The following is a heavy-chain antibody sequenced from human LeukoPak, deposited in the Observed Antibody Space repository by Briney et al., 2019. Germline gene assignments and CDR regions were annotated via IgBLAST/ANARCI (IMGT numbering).Heavy chain of an antibody. V-gene: IGHV3-7*01. J-gene: IGHJ4*02. Sequence: PGGSLRLSCAASGFTFSSYWMSWVRQAPGKGLVGVANIKQDGSEKYYVDAVKGRFTISRDNAKNSLYLQMNSLRAEDTAVYYCAREGERYYFDYWGQGTLVTVSS. CDR2: IKQDGSEK. CDR1: GFTFSSYW. CDR3: AREGERYYFDY.